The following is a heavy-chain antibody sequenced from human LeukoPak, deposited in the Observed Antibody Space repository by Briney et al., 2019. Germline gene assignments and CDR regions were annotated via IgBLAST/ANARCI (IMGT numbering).Heavy chain of an antibody. CDR2: IMYDGSDK. CDR1: GFTFSSND. CDR3: ARPHYYDSRGDDFDI. J-gene: IGHJ3*02. Sequence: PGGSLRLSCAASGFTFSSNDMNWVRQAPGKGLEWVAFIMYDGSDKYYADSVKGRFTISRDNSKNTLFLQMNSLRTEDTAVYYCARPHYYDSRGDDFDIWGQGTMVTVSS. D-gene: IGHD3-22*01. V-gene: IGHV3-33*01.